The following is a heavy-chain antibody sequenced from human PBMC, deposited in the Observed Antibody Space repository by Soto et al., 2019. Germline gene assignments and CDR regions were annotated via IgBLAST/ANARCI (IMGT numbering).Heavy chain of an antibody. CDR2: IYYSGST. V-gene: IGHV4-39*01. J-gene: IGHJ4*02. D-gene: IGHD3-10*01. Sequence: SETLSLTCTVSGGSISSSSYYWGWIRQPPGKGLEWIGSIYYSGSTYYNPSLKSRVTTSVDTSKNQFSLKLSSVTAADTAVYYCARLWSYGSGSYGYYWGQGTLVTVSS. CDR1: GGSISSSSYY. CDR3: ARLWSYGSGSYGYY.